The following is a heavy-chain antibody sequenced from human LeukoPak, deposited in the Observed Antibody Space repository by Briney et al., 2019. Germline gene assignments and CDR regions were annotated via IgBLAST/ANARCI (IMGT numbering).Heavy chain of an antibody. V-gene: IGHV4-39*07. J-gene: IGHJ5*02. CDR2: IYYSGST. D-gene: IGHD3-22*01. CDR1: GGSISSSSYY. Sequence: SETLSLTCTVSGGSISSSSYYWGWIRQPPGKGLEWIGSIYYSGSTYYNPSLKSRVTISVDTSKNQFSLKLSSVTAADTAVYYCATHNHYYDSSGYSRGDWFDPWGQGTLVTVSS. CDR3: ATHNHYYDSSGYSRGDWFDP.